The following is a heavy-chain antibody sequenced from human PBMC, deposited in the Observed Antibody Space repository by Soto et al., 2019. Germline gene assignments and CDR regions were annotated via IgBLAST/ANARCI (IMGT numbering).Heavy chain of an antibody. CDR3: ADSFFYYGMDF. V-gene: IGHV5-51*01. J-gene: IGHJ6*02. CDR1: GYTFTNYW. D-gene: IGHD3-16*02. CDR2: IYPGDSDT. Sequence: GESLKISCKGSGYTFTNYWIGWVRQMPGKGPEWMGIIYPGDSDTKYNPSFQGQVTISADKSITTTYLQWSSLKASDTAIKYCADSFFYYGMDFWGQVTTVTVSS.